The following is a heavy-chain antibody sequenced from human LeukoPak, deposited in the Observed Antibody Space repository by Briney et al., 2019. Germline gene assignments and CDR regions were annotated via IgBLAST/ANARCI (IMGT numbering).Heavy chain of an antibody. J-gene: IGHJ4*02. Sequence: SETLSLTCTVSGGSMRSYYWSWIRQPPGKGLEWIGFVFYTGSTNYNPALKSRVTISVDTSKNQFSLSLNSVTAADMAVYYCARRTYYYDSSDHFDSWGQGSLVTVSS. CDR2: VFYTGST. V-gene: IGHV4-59*08. D-gene: IGHD3-22*01. CDR1: GGSMRSYY. CDR3: ARRTYYYDSSDHFDS.